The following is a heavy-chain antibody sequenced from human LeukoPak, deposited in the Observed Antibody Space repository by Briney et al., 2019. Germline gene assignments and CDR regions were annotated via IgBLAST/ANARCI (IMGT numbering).Heavy chain of an antibody. Sequence: GGSLRLSCAASGFTFSSYAMHWVRQAPGKGLEWVAVISYDGSNKYYADSVKGRFTISRDNSKNTLYLQMNSLRTEDTALYYCARGGSIPATLDYWGQGTLVTVSS. CDR1: GFTFSSYA. J-gene: IGHJ4*02. V-gene: IGHV3-30*04. CDR2: ISYDGSNK. D-gene: IGHD2-21*01. CDR3: ARGGSIPATLDY.